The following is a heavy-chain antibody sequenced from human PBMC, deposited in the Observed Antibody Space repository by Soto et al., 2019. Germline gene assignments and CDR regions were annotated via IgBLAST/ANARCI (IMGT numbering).Heavy chain of an antibody. V-gene: IGHV1-2*04. CDR3: ARSPPAAIFHFDY. CDR1: GYTFTGYY. CDR2: INPNSGGT. Sequence: QVQLVQSGAEVKKPGASVKVSCKASGYTFTGYYMHWVRQAPGQGLEWTGWINPNSGGTNYAQKFQGWDTMTRDTSISTAYMELSRLRSDDTAVYYCARSPPAAIFHFDYWGQGTLVTVSS. D-gene: IGHD2-2*01. J-gene: IGHJ4*02.